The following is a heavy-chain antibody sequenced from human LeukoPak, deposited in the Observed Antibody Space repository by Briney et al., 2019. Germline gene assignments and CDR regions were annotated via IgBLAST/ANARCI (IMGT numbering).Heavy chain of an antibody. J-gene: IGHJ4*02. CDR3: ARGPYYGARLDYFDY. CDR2: IKQDGSQ. CDR1: GFTFIRHW. D-gene: IGHD4-17*01. Sequence: PGGSLRLSCAASGFTFIRHWMSLFRQAPGKGLEWVANIKQDGSQDYVDSVKGRFIISRDNAKNSLYLQMNSLRAEDTAVYSCARGPYYGARLDYFDYWGQGTLVTVSS. V-gene: IGHV3-7*01.